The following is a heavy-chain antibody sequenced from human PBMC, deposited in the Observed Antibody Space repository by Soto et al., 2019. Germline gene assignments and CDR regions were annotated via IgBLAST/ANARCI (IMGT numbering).Heavy chain of an antibody. CDR1: GGTFSSYP. CDR2: IIPFFGTS. D-gene: IGHD1-26*01. V-gene: IGHV1-69*01. Sequence: QVQLVQSGAEVKKPGSSVKVSCEASGGTFSSYPINWVRQAPGQGLEWMGGIIPFFGTSNYAQKFQGRVTITADDSTSTACMELRSLRSEDTAVYYCARVGHITNYGMAVWGQGTTVTVSS. J-gene: IGHJ6*02. CDR3: ARVGHITNYGMAV.